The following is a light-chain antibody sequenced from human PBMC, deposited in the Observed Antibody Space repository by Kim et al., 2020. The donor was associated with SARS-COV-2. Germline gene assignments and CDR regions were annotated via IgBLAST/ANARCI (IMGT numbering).Light chain of an antibody. CDR2: GAS. V-gene: IGKV1-17*01. J-gene: IGKJ2*01. CDR1: QDIRND. CDR3: QQYKTYPYT. Sequence: SATVGDRVTITCRASQDIRNDLGWYQQNPGRAPKRLIYGASSLQSGVPSRFSGSGSGTEFTLTISSLQPEDFATYYCQQYKTYPYTFGQGTKLEIK.